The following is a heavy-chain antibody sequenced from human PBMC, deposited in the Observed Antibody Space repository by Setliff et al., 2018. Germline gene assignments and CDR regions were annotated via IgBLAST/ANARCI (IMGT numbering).Heavy chain of an antibody. D-gene: IGHD3-3*01. J-gene: IGHJ6*03. V-gene: IGHV4-39*01. CDR3: ARTSYELCGYYGNRCNHHMDV. CDR2: IHYSGET. Sequence: PSETLSLTCTVSDDSFTSSRYYWDWIRQPPGKGLEWIGSIHYSGETFHNPSLKSRVSIFVDTSQNQFFLRLNSLTAADTAVYYCARTSYELCGYYGNRCNHHMDVWGKGSPVTVSS. CDR1: DDSFTSSRYY.